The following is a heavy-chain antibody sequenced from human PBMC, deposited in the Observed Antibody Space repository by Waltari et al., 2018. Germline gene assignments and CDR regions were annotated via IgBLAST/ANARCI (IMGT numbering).Heavy chain of an antibody. CDR1: GFPFLSYA. J-gene: IGHJ2*01. CDR3: ARELGGWSFFDL. CDR2: ISHNGNTP. D-gene: IGHD6-19*01. V-gene: IGHV3-64*01. Sequence: EVQLVESGGGLVQPGGSLRLSCAASGFPFLSYAMNLVRQAPGKGLEYVSAISHNGNTPYYANSVKGRFTISRDNSKNTLYLQMGSLRAEDMAVYYCARELGGWSFFDLWGRGSLVTVSS.